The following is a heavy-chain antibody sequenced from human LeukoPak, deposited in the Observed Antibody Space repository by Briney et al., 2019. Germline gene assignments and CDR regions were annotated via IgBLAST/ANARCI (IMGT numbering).Heavy chain of an antibody. J-gene: IGHJ6*03. D-gene: IGHD3-10*01. CDR2: INHSGGT. CDR3: ARASRQFMVRAKMNYYYYMDV. Sequence: PSETLSLTCAVYGGSFSGYYWSWIRKPPGKGLEWIGEINHSGGTNYNPSLRSRVTISVDTSKNQFSLQLSSVTAADTAVYYCARASRQFMVRAKMNYYYYMDVWGKGTTVTVSS. CDR1: GGSFSGYY. V-gene: IGHV4-34*01.